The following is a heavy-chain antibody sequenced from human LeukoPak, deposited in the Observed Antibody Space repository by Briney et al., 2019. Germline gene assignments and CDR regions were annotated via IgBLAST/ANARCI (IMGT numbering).Heavy chain of an antibody. CDR3: ASLDTAMVQPDY. Sequence: SRTLSLTCTVSGGSISSGDYYWSWIRQPPGKGLEWIGYIYYSGSTYYNPSLKSRVTISVDTSKNQFSLKLSSVTAADTAVYYCASLDTAMVQPDYWGQGTLVTVSS. J-gene: IGHJ4*02. D-gene: IGHD5-18*01. CDR2: IYYSGST. CDR1: GGSISSGDYY. V-gene: IGHV4-30-4*01.